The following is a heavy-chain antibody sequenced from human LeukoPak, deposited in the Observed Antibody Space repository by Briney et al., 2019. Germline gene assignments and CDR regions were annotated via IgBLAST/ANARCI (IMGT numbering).Heavy chain of an antibody. CDR2: INHSGST. J-gene: IGHJ4*02. CDR3: ARGYSNYDY. CDR1: GGSFSGYY. Sequence: PSETLSLTCAVYGGSFSGYYWSWIRQPPGKGLEWIGEINHSGSTNYNPSLKSRVTISVDASKNQFSLKLSSVTAADTAVYYCARGYSNYDYWGQGTLVTVSS. V-gene: IGHV4-34*01. D-gene: IGHD4-11*01.